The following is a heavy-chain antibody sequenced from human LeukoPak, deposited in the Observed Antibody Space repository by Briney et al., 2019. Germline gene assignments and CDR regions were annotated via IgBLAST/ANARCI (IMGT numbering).Heavy chain of an antibody. J-gene: IGHJ5*02. Sequence: LPGGSLRLSCAASGLSFSSNWMYWVRQAPGKGLVWVSHINTDGSTTNYADFVKGRFTISRDNAKNTLYLQMNSLRVEDTAVYYCASDTTAAGSPGSWGQGTLVTVSS. D-gene: IGHD1-1*01. V-gene: IGHV3-74*01. CDR1: GLSFSSNW. CDR2: INTDGSTT. CDR3: ASDTTAAGSPGS.